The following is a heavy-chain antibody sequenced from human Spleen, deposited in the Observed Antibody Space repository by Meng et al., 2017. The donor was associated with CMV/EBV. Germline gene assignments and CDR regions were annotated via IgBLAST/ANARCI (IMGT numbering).Heavy chain of an antibody. D-gene: IGHD6-6*01. CDR1: GFTFDDYA. CDR2: ISWNSGSI. Sequence: GGSLRLSCAASGFTFDDYAMHWVRQAPGKGLEWVSGISWNSGSIGYADSVKGRFTVSRDNARDSLFLQMNGLSAEDTAVYYCAGNQYSSSPASDYWGQGTLVTVSS. CDR3: AGNQYSSSPASDY. V-gene: IGHV3-9*01. J-gene: IGHJ4*02.